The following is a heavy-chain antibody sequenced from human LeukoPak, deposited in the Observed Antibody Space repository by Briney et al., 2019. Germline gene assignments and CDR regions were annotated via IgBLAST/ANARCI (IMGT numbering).Heavy chain of an antibody. CDR2: ISGSGVTT. Sequence: GGSLRLSCVASGFTFSSHAMSWVRQAPGEGLEWVSAISGSGVTTHYAGSVKGRFSISRDNSKNTLYLQMNSLRAEDTALYYCAKKVVVGATSPYSDFQDWGQGTLVTVSS. J-gene: IGHJ1*01. CDR3: AKKVVVGATSPYSDFQD. V-gene: IGHV3-23*01. D-gene: IGHD1-26*01. CDR1: GFTFSSHA.